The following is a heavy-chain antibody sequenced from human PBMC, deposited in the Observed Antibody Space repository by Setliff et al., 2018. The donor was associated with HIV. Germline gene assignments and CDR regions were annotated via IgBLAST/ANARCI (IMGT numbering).Heavy chain of an antibody. J-gene: IGHJ4*02. CDR1: GFTFGNFW. CDR2: INQDGNEK. CDR3: VRDGHLYGQPFEY. D-gene: IGHD3-10*01. Sequence: TGGSLRLSCGASGFTFGNFWMNWVRRPPGKGLEWVANINQDGNEKNYVDSVKGRFTISRDNTKNSLYLQMDSLRAEDAAVYFCVRDGHLYGQPFEYWGQGALVTVSS. V-gene: IGHV3-7*03.